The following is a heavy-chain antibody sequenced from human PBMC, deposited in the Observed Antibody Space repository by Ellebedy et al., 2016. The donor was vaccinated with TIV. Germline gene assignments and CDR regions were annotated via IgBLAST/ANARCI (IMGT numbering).Heavy chain of an antibody. CDR1: GFIFSDFG. V-gene: IGHV3-30*03. D-gene: IGHD1/OR15-1a*01. J-gene: IGHJ4*02. CDR3: ARDRPITGRTSWCFDY. Sequence: GESLKISCAASGFIFSDFGIHWVRQAPGKGLEWVTVITDDGNYKYYAKSVKCRFTLSRDSSKNTVYLQMNSLTAEDAAVYYCARDRPITGRTSWCFDYWGQGALVTVSA. CDR2: ITDDGNYK.